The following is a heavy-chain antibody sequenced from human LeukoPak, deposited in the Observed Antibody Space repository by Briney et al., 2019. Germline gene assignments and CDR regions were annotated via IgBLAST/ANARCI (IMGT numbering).Heavy chain of an antibody. CDR2: VSGSGGST. Sequence: GGSLRLSCTASGFTFSNYGMSWVRQAPGQGLQWVSTVSGSGGSTYYADSVKGRFTISRDNSKNTLYLQMNSLRAEDTAVYYCASQYYDFWSGYAWGYWGQGTLVTVSS. D-gene: IGHD3-3*01. CDR1: GFTFSNYG. CDR3: ASQYYDFWSGYAWGY. V-gene: IGHV3-23*01. J-gene: IGHJ4*02.